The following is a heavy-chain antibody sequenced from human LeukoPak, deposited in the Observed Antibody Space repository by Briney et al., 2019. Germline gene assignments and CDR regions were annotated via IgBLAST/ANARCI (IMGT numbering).Heavy chain of an antibody. V-gene: IGHV3-21*01. CDR1: GFTFSSYS. D-gene: IGHD5-24*01. Sequence: KSGGSLRLSCAASGFTFSSYSMNWVRQAPGKGLEWVSSISSSSSYIYYADSVKGRFTISRDNAKNSLYLQMNSLRAEDTAVYYRARTSRDGYNSFDYWGQGTLVTVSS. J-gene: IGHJ4*02. CDR3: ARTSRDGYNSFDY. CDR2: ISSSSSYI.